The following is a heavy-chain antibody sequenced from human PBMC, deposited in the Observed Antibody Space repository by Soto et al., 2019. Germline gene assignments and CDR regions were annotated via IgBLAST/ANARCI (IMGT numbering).Heavy chain of an antibody. D-gene: IGHD2-15*01. CDR2: MNPSSGET. J-gene: IGHJ4*01. Sequence: ASVKVSCKTSGYNFTNFDINWVRQAPGRGLVWMGWMNPSSGETGSAQNFQGRVTMTRDISTRTFFMQLTSLRSEDTAIYYCARLAEYCNGIKCYSNFDFWGRGTQVTVPQ. CDR3: ARLAEYCNGIKCYSNFDF. CDR1: GYNFTNFD. V-gene: IGHV1-8*01.